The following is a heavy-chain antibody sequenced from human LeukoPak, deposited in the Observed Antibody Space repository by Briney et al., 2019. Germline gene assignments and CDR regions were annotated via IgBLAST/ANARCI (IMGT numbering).Heavy chain of an antibody. CDR3: ARGHYYDSSGYYGGYYYYGMDV. D-gene: IGHD3-22*01. Sequence: SETLSLTCTVSGGSISSGGYYWSWIRQHPGKGLEWIGYIYYSGSTYYNPSLKSRVTISVDRSKNQFSLKLSSVTAADTAVYYCARGHYYDSSGYYGGYYYYGMDVWGQGTTVTVSS. CDR2: IYYSGST. J-gene: IGHJ6*02. V-gene: IGHV4-31*03. CDR1: GGSISSGGYY.